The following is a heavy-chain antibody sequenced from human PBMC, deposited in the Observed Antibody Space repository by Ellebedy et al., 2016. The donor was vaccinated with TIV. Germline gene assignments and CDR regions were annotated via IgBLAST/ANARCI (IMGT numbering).Heavy chain of an antibody. CDR3: VVTGWRGGTIVPFTY. Sequence: PGGSLRLSCAVSGLTFSSHGMSWVRQAPGKGLEWVSGLTASGDSTYYADSVKGRFTIARDNSKNTLYLQMNSLRVEETAVYYGVVTGWRGGTIVPFTYWGQGSLVTVSS. CDR1: GLTFSSHG. CDR2: LTASGDST. V-gene: IGHV3-23*01. J-gene: IGHJ4*02. D-gene: IGHD2-21*02.